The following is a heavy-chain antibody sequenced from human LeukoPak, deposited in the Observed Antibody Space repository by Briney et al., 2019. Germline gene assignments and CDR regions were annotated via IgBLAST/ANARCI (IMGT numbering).Heavy chain of an antibody. CDR3: AKESGKFDY. CDR2: ISGDGVST. J-gene: IGHJ4*02. V-gene: IGHV3-43*02. CDR1: GFTFGSYG. Sequence: GGSLRLSCAASGFTFGSYGMHWVRQAPGKGLEWVSLISGDGVSTFYADSVKGRFSISRDNSKNSLYLEMNSLRTEDAAMYYCAKESGKFDYWGQGTLVAVSS.